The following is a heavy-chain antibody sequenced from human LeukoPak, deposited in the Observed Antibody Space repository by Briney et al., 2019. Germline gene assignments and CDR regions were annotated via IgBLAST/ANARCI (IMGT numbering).Heavy chain of an antibody. CDR3: QKASRYYYDSSGYMDY. CDR2: ICSSGSTI. CDR1: GFTFSSYA. J-gene: IGHJ4*02. V-gene: IGHV3-48*03. Sequence: GGSLRLSCAASGFTFSSYAMHWVRQAPGKGLEWVSYICSSGSTIYYADSVKGRFTISRDNAKNSLYLQMNSLRAEDTAVYYCQKASRYYYDSSGYMDYWGQGALVTVSS. D-gene: IGHD3-22*01.